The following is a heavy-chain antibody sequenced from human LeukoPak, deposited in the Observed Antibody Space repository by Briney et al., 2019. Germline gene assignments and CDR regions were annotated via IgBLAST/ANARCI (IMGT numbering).Heavy chain of an antibody. Sequence: SVKVSCKASGGTXSSYAISGVRQAPGQGLEWMGGIIPVFGTANYAQKFQGRVTITADESTSTAYMVLSSLRSEDTAVYYCARDRVVGLGIDNAFDIWGHGTMVTVSS. D-gene: IGHD2-15*01. CDR1: GGTXSSYA. J-gene: IGHJ3*02. CDR3: ARDRVVGLGIDNAFDI. V-gene: IGHV1-69*13. CDR2: IIPVFGTA.